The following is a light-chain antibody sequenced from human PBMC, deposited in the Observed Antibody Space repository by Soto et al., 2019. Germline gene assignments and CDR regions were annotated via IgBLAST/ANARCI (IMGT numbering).Light chain of an antibody. CDR1: QSVSSC. J-gene: IGKJ1*01. CDR3: QQYGSSPWT. Sequence: EIVLTQSPATLSLSPGERATLSCRASQSVSSCLAWYQQKPGQTPRLLVYGASNRATGIPDRFSGSGSGTDFTLTISRLEPEDFAVYYCQQYGSSPWTFGQGTKVDIK. V-gene: IGKV3-20*01. CDR2: GAS.